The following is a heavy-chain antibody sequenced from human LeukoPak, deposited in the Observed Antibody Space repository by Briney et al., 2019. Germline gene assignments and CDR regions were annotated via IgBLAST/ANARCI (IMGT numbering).Heavy chain of an antibody. CDR1: GYTLTELS. CDR2: FDPEDGET. CDR3: ATAGYCSSTSCYPLYYYYYMDV. D-gene: IGHD2-2*01. Sequence: ASVKVSCKVSGYTLTELSMHWVRQAPGKGLEWMGGFDPEDGETIYAQKFQGRVTMTEDTSTDTAYMELSSLRSEDTAVYYCATAGYCSSTSCYPLYYYYYMDVWGKGTRVTVSS. J-gene: IGHJ6*03. V-gene: IGHV1-24*01.